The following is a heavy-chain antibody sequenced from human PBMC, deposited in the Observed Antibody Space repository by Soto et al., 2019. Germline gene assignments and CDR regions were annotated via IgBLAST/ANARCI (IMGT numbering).Heavy chain of an antibody. CDR3: ARMATFGSLNWFDP. D-gene: IGHD3-16*01. V-gene: IGHV1-8*01. CDR2: MNPGSGDT. CDR1: GYSFTNND. Sequence: ASVKVSCKASGYSFTNNDVGWVRQATGQGLEWMGWMNPGSGDTGYAQKFQGRVTMTRDISIATAYMELSSLRSDDTAIYYCARMATFGSLNWFDPWGQGTLVTVSS. J-gene: IGHJ5*02.